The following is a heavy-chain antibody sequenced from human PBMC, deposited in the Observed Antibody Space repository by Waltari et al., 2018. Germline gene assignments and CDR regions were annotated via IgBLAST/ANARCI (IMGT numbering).Heavy chain of an antibody. Sequence: QLQLQESGPGLVKPSETLSLTCTVPGGSISSSSYYWGWIRQPPGKGLEWIGIIYYSGSTYYNPSLKSRVTISVDTSKNQFSLKLSSVTAADTAVYYCARQGKYYDFWSGYEPDAFDIWGQGTMVTVSS. CDR2: IYYSGST. V-gene: IGHV4-39*07. D-gene: IGHD3-3*01. CDR3: ARQGKYYDFWSGYEPDAFDI. J-gene: IGHJ3*02. CDR1: GGSISSSSYY.